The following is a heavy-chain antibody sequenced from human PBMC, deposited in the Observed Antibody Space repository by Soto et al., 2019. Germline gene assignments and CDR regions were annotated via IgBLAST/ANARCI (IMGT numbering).Heavy chain of an antibody. CDR1: GYTFTGYY. J-gene: IGHJ5*02. CDR3: ARYGYCTNGVCQTSWFDP. Sequence: ASVKVSCKASGYTFTGYYMHWVRQAPGQGLEWMGWINPNSGNTGYAQKFQGRVTMTRNTSISTAYMELSSLRSEYTAVYYCARYGYCTNGVCQTSWFDPWGQGTLVTVSS. CDR2: INPNSGNT. V-gene: IGHV1-8*02. D-gene: IGHD2-8*01.